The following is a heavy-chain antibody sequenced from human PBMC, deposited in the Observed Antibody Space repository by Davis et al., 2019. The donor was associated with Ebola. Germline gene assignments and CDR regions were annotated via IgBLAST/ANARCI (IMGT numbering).Heavy chain of an antibody. CDR2: INAGNGNT. V-gene: IGHV1-3*01. CDR3: ARDGQQQLVLGY. D-gene: IGHD6-13*01. CDR1: GYTFTSYA. J-gene: IGHJ4*02. Sequence: AASVKVSCKASGYTFTSYAMHWVRQAPGQRLEWMGWINAGNGNTKYSQKFQGRVTITRDTSASTAYMELSSLRSEDTAVYYCARDGQQQLVLGYWGQGTLVTVSS.